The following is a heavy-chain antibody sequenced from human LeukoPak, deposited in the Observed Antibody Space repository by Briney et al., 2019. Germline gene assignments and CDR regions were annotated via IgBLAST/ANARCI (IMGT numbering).Heavy chain of an antibody. D-gene: IGHD3-3*01. V-gene: IGHV4-39*01. J-gene: IGHJ4*02. CDR3: ASQLTQMSGYYTGGPWY. CDR1: GGSISSSSYY. CDR2: IYYSGST. Sequence: SETLSLTCTVSGGSISSSSYYWGWIRQPPGKGLEWIGSIYYSGSTYYNPSLKSRVTISVDTSKNQFSLKLSSVTAADTAVYYCASQLTQMSGYYTGGPWYWGQGTLVTVSS.